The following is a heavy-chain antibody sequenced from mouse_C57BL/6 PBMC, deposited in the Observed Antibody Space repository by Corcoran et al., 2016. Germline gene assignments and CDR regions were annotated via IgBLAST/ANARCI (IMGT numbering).Heavy chain of an antibody. Sequence: QVQLQQSGAELVKPGASVKISCKASGYAFSSYWMNWVKQRPGKGLEWIGQSYPGDGDSNYNGKCKGNATLTADNSSSTAYRQLSSLTSEDLAVYFCARRGDGYYLYYFDFGGQGTTLTVSS. CDR2: SYPGDGDS. J-gene: IGHJ2*01. CDR1: GYAFSSYW. CDR3: ARRGDGYYLYYFDF. D-gene: IGHD2-3*01. V-gene: IGHV1-80*01.